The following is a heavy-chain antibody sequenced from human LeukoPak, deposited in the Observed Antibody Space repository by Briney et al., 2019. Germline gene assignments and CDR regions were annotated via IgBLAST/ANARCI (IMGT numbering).Heavy chain of an antibody. V-gene: IGHV1-69*05. CDR1: GGTFSSYA. CDR3: ARGFPYDSSGSLYYFDY. D-gene: IGHD3-22*01. J-gene: IGHJ4*02. Sequence: SVKVSCKASGGTFSSYAISWARQAPGQGLEWMGGIIPIFGTANYAQKFQGRVTITTDESTSTAYMELSSLRSEDTAVYYCARGFPYDSSGSLYYFDYWGQGTLVTVSS. CDR2: IIPIFGTA.